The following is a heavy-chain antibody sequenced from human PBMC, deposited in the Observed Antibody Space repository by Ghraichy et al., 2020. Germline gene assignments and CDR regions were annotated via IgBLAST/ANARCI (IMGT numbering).Heavy chain of an antibody. J-gene: IGHJ4*02. V-gene: IGHV3-23*01. CDR2: ISGSGNRT. CDR1: GFTFSSYA. Sequence: GGSLRLSCAASGFTFSSYAMSWVRQAPEKGLEWVSAISGSGNRTYYADAVKGRFTISRDNSKNTLYLQMNSLRAEDTAVYYCAKVPQSSGWYGYNFDYWGPGTLVTVSS. D-gene: IGHD6-19*01. CDR3: AKVPQSSGWYGYNFDY.